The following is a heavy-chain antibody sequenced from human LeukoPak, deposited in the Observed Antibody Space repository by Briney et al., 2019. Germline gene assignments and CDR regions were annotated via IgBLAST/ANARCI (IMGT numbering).Heavy chain of an antibody. J-gene: IGHJ5*02. Sequence: GGSLRLSCAASGFTFSSYSMNWVRQAPGKGLEWVSYISSSSSTIYYSDSVKGRFTISRDNAKNSLYLQMNSLRAEDTAVYYCARDEQWLVPSWFDPWGQGTLVTVSS. V-gene: IGHV3-48*04. D-gene: IGHD6-19*01. CDR1: GFTFSSYS. CDR2: ISSSSSTI. CDR3: ARDEQWLVPSWFDP.